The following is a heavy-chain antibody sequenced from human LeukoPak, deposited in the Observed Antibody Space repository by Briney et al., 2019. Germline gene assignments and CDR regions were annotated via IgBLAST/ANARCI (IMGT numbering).Heavy chain of an antibody. CDR2: IYHSGST. J-gene: IGHJ4*02. CDR1: RFTFSTYAM. V-gene: IGHV4-4*02. D-gene: IGHD6-19*01. Sequence: GSLRLSCAASRFTFSTYAMSWVRQPPGKGLEWIGEIYHSGSTNYNPSLKSRVTISVDKSKNQFSLKLSSVTAADTAVYYCARLIAVAGTHFDYWGQGTLVTVSS. CDR3: ARLIAVAGTHFDY.